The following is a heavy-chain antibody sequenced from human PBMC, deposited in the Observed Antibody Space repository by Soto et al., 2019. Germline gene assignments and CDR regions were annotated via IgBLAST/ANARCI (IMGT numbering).Heavy chain of an antibody. CDR3: ATRDNSRFY. CDR1: CVSISSHDW. Sequence: QVQLQESGPGLVKPSGTLSLTCAVSCVSISSHDWWTWVRQPPGKGLEWIGESHQSGNTNYNSSLESRVTISVDKSKNQFSLKLSSVTVADTAVYYCATRDNSRFYWGQGTLVTVSS. CDR2: SHQSGNT. V-gene: IGHV4-4*02. D-gene: IGHD6-13*01. J-gene: IGHJ4*02.